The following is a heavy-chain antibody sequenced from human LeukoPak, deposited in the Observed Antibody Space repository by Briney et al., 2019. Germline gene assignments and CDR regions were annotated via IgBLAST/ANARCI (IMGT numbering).Heavy chain of an antibody. D-gene: IGHD4-11*01. CDR1: GGSISSGGYY. CDR2: IYYSGST. J-gene: IGHJ4*02. CDR3: ERDDYSNSRFDY. V-gene: IGHV4-31*03. Sequence: SETLSLTCTVSGGSISSGGYYWSWIRQHPGKGLEWIGYIYYSGSTYYNPSLKSRVTISVDTSKNQFSLKLSSVTAADTAVYYCERDDYSNSRFDYWGQGTLVTVSS.